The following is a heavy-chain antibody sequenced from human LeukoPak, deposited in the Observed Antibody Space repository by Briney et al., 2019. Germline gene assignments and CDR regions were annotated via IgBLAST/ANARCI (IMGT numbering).Heavy chain of an antibody. Sequence: ASVTVSCMASGGTFSSYAISWVRQAPGQGLEWMGGIIPIFGTANYAQKFQGRVTITTDESTSTAYMELSSLRSEDTAVYYCARSPLMVRGVISWFDPWGQGTLVTVSS. V-gene: IGHV1-69*05. D-gene: IGHD3-10*01. CDR1: GGTFSSYA. CDR2: IIPIFGTA. CDR3: ARSPLMVRGVISWFDP. J-gene: IGHJ5*02.